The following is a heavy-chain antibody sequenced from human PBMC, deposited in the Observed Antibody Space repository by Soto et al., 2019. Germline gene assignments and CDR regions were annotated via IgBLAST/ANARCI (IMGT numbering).Heavy chain of an antibody. V-gene: IGHV1-69*08. D-gene: IGHD3-3*01. CDR2: IIPILETA. CDR3: ARGERLGRALCV. CDR1: GGTFGRYT. Sequence: QVQLVQSGAEVKKPGSSVKVSCKASGGTFGRYTLSWVRQAPGQGLEWMGWIIPILETANYARRFQGRLTITAVTPAGTAYMDLSGLKSDDTGVYYCARGERLGRALCVWGKGAPVTVSS. J-gene: IGHJ6*01.